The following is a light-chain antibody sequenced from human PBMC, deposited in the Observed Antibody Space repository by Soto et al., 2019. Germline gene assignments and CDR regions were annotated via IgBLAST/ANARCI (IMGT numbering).Light chain of an antibody. CDR1: QSISSY. J-gene: IGKJ4*01. CDR2: AAS. V-gene: IGKV1-39*01. CDR3: QQSYSTPLT. Sequence: DIQMTQSPSSLSASVGDRVTITCRASQSISSYLNWYQQKPGKAPKLLIYAASSFQSGVPSRFSGSGSGTDFTLTISSLQPEDFATYYWQQSYSTPLTFGGGTKVEIK.